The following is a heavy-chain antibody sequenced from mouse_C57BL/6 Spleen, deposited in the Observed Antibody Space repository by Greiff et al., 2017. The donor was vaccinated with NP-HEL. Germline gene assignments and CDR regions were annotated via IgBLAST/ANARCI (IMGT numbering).Heavy chain of an antibody. Sequence: VQLQQSGAELMKPGASVKLSCKATGYTFTGYWIEWVKQRPGHGLEWIGEILPGRGSTNYNEKFKGKATFTADTSSNTAYMQLSSLTTEDSAIYYCARGGVRGFSYFDYWGQGTTLTVSS. J-gene: IGHJ2*01. CDR2: ILPGRGST. CDR3: ARGGVRGFSYFDY. D-gene: IGHD2-1*01. CDR1: GYTFTGYW. V-gene: IGHV1-9*01.